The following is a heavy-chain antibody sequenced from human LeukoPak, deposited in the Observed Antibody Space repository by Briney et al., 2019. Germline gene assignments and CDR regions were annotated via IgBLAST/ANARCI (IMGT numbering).Heavy chain of an antibody. CDR2: IYYSGST. CDR3: ARHVPVTRYYYDSSGYQPYFDY. Sequence: SETLSLTCAVYGGSFSGYYWSWIRQPPGKGLEWIGSIYYSGSTYYNPSLKSRVTISVDTSKNQFSLKLSSVTAADTAVYYCARHVPVTRYYYDSSGYQPYFDYWGQGTLVTVSS. J-gene: IGHJ4*02. D-gene: IGHD3-22*01. CDR1: GGSFSGYY. V-gene: IGHV4-34*01.